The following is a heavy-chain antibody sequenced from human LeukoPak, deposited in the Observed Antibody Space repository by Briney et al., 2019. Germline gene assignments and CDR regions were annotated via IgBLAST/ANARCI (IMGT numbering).Heavy chain of an antibody. CDR3: ASDRGITGTTDLIDY. Sequence: GGSLRLSCAASGFTFGTYSMNWVRQAPGKGLEWVSSISSGGSYIYYSDSVKGRFTISRDNAKNSLYLQMNSLRAEDTAVYYCASDRGITGTTDLIDYWGQGTLVTVSS. J-gene: IGHJ4*02. D-gene: IGHD1-20*01. CDR1: GFTFGTYS. V-gene: IGHV3-21*01. CDR2: ISSGGSYI.